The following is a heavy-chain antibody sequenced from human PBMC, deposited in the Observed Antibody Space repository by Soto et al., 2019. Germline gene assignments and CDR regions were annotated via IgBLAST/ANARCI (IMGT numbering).Heavy chain of an antibody. CDR2: ISSSSSYI. J-gene: IGHJ6*02. Sequence: GGSLRLSCAASGFTFSSYSMNWVRQAPGKGLEWVSSISSSSSYIYYADSVKGRFTISRDNAKNSLYLQMNSLRAEDTAVYYCLLRYFDWLSYGMDVWGQGTTVTVSS. CDR1: GFTFSSYS. V-gene: IGHV3-21*01. D-gene: IGHD3-9*01. CDR3: LLRYFDWLSYGMDV.